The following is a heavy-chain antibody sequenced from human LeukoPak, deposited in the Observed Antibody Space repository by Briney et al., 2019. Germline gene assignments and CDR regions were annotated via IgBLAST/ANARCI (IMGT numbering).Heavy chain of an antibody. D-gene: IGHD3-16*01. Sequence: SETLSLTCTVSGDSISSYYWSWIRQPPGKGLEWIGYIYYSGITNYNPSLKSRVTISVDTSQNQFSLKLNSVTPADPAVYYCARAWTYDYYFDYWGQGTLVTVSS. CDR1: GDSISSYY. V-gene: IGHV4-59*01. CDR3: ARAWTYDYYFDY. CDR2: IYYSGIT. J-gene: IGHJ4*02.